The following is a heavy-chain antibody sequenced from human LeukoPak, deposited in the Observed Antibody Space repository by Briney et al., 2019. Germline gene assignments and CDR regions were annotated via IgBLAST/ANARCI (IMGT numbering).Heavy chain of an antibody. V-gene: IGHV4-59*01. CDR3: ARRPYCGGDCYYDY. J-gene: IGHJ4*02. Sequence: WETLSLTCIVSGGSISSYDWSWIRQPPGKGLEWIGYIYYSGSTKYNPSLKSRVTISVDMSQNQVSLKLNSVTAADTAVYYCARRPYCGGDCYYDYWGQGTLVTVSS. CDR1: GGSISSYD. CDR2: IYYSGST. D-gene: IGHD2-21*02.